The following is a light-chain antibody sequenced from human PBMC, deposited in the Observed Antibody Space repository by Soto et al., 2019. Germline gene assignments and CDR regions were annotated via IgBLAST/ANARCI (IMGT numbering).Light chain of an antibody. CDR2: DAS. V-gene: IGKV3-15*01. Sequence: VMMQSPAILSVSPGEGATLSCRASQSVSSNLAWFQQKPGQAPRLLIYDASARATGTPARFSGSGSGTEFTLTISSLQSEDFAVFYCQQYNNWPRTFGQGTKVDIK. CDR3: QQYNNWPRT. CDR1: QSVSSN. J-gene: IGKJ1*01.